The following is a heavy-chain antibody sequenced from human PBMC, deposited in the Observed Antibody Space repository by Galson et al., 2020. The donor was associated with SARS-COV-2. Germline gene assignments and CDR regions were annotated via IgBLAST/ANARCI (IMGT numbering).Heavy chain of an antibody. J-gene: IGHJ3*02. D-gene: IGHD3-16*02. CDR1: GFTFATYT. Sequence: GGSLRLSCAASGFTFATYTISWFRQAPGKGLEWVSSIGPSGATTHYGDSVKGRFTISRDNSKTTVYLQMSTLRAEDTAVYYCGKDRGYHPGIDGLDIWGQGTMVTVSS. CDR3: GKDRGYHPGIDGLDI. CDR2: IGPSGATT. V-gene: IGHV3-23*01.